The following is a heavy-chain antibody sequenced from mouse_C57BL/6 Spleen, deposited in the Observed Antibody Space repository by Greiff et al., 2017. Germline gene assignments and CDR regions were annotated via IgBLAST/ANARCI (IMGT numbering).Heavy chain of an antibody. D-gene: IGHD1-1*01. CDR1: GFTFSSYT. V-gene: IGHV5-9*01. Sequence: EVQLQESGGGLVKPGGSLKLSCAASGFTFSSYTMSWVRQTPEKRLEWVATISGGGGNTSYPDSVQGRFTISRDNAKNTLYLQLSSQRSEVTAWYYCARHRALRSDIDYWGQGTTLTVSS. CDR3: ARHRALRSDIDY. CDR2: ISGGGGNT. J-gene: IGHJ2*01.